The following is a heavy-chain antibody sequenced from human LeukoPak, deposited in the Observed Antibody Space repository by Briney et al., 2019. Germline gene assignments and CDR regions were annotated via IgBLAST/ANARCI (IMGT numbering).Heavy chain of an antibody. CDR1: GFTFSSYA. V-gene: IGHV3-30-3*01. CDR3: GTRVAFDI. J-gene: IGHJ3*02. CDR2: ISYDGSNK. Sequence: TGGSLRLSCAASGFTFSSYAMHWVRQAPGKGLEWVAVISYDGSNKYYADSVKGRFTISRDNSKNTLYLQMNSLRAEDTAVYYCGTRVAFDIWGQGTMVTVSS.